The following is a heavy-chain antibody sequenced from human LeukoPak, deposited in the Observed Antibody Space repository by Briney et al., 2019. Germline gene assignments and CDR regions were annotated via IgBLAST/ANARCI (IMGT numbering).Heavy chain of an antibody. J-gene: IGHJ6*03. CDR3: ASKTLPYYYDSSGYSPYYYYMDV. D-gene: IGHD3-22*01. V-gene: IGHV1-69*06. CDR2: IIPIFGTA. CDR1: GYTFTGYY. Sequence: EASVKVSCKASGYTFTGYYMHWVRQAPGQGLEWMGGIIPIFGTANYAQKFQGRVTITADKSTSTAYMELSSLRSEDTAVYYCASKTLPYYYDSSGYSPYYYYMDVWGKGTTVTVSS.